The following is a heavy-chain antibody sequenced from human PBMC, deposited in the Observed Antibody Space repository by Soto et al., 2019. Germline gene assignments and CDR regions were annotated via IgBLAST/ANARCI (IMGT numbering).Heavy chain of an antibody. CDR3: TRDPVPDSSGYFPFDY. CDR1: GFRFSTYS. J-gene: IGHJ4*02. V-gene: IGHV3-21*01. Sequence: ESGGGLVKPGGSLRLSCPASGFRFSTYSMNWVRQAPGKGLEWVASISTTNSYIYYADSVRGRFTISRDNAKNSLFLQMNSLRAEDTAVYYCTRDPVPDSSGYFPFDYWGQGTLVTVSS. CDR2: ISTTNSYI. D-gene: IGHD3-22*01.